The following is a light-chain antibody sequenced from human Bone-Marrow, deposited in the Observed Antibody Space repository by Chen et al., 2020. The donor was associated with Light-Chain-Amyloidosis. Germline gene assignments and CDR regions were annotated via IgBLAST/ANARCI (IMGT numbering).Light chain of an antibody. V-gene: IGLV3-21*02. CDR1: NIGSTS. CDR3: QVWDRSSERRV. J-gene: IGLJ3*02. CDR2: DES. Sequence: SYVLTQPSSVSVAPGQTATIACGGKNIGSTSVHWYQQTPGQALLLVVYDESVRPSGSPERLSGSSSGTTGTLTRGRVEGGDEADYYCQVWDRSSERRVFGGGTKLTVL.